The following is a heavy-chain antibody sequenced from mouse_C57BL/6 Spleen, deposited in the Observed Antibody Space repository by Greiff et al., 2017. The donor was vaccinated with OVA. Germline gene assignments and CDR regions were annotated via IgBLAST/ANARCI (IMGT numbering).Heavy chain of an antibody. J-gene: IGHJ4*01. CDR2: INPNNGGT. CDR3: ARGLLRDYYAMDY. V-gene: IGHV1-22*01. Sequence: EVQLQQSGPELVKPGASVKMSCKASGYTFTDYNMHWVKQSHGKSLEWIGYINPNNGGTSYNQKFKGKATLTVNKSSSTAYMELRSLTSEDSAVYYCARGLLRDYYAMDYWGQGTSVTVSS. D-gene: IGHD2-3*01. CDR1: GYTFTDYN.